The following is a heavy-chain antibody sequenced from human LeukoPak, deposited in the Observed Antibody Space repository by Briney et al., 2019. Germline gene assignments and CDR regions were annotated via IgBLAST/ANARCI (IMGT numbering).Heavy chain of an antibody. J-gene: IGHJ4*02. CDR3: AKTGERDY. Sequence: SETLSLTCTVSGGSISSSSYYWGWIRQPPGKGLEWIGSIYYSGSTYYNPSLKSRVTISVDTSKNQFSLKLSSVAAADTAVYYCAKTGERDYWGRGTLVTVSS. V-gene: IGHV4-39*07. CDR2: IYYSGST. CDR1: GGSISSSSYY. D-gene: IGHD7-27*01.